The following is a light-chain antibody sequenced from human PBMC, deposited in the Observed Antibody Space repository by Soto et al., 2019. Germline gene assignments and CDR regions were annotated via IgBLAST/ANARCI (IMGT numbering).Light chain of an antibody. J-gene: IGKJ3*01. CDR2: DAS. Sequence: EIVLTQSPATLSLSPGERATLSCRASQSVSSYLAWYQQKPGQAPRLLIYDASNRATGIPARFSGRGSGTDFTLTISSLEPEDFAVYYCQQRSNWPPVITFGPGTKVDIK. CDR3: QQRSNWPPVIT. CDR1: QSVSSY. V-gene: IGKV3-11*01.